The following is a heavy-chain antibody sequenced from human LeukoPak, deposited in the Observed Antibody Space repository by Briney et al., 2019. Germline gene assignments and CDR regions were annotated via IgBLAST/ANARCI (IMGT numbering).Heavy chain of an antibody. CDR1: GFTFSSYE. CDR3: ATRKGGSSRHFDY. J-gene: IGHJ4*02. CDR2: ISGSGTAI. Sequence: GGSLRLSCAASGFTFSSYEMNWVRQAPGKGLEWVSYISGSGTAIYYPDSVKGRFTISRDNAKNSVYLQMNSLRAEDTAVYYSATRKGGSSRHFDYWGQGTLVTVSS. D-gene: IGHD1-26*01. V-gene: IGHV3-48*03.